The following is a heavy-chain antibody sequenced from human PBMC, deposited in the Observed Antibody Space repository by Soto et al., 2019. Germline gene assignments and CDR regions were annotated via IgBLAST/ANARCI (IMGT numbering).Heavy chain of an antibody. V-gene: IGHV5-10-1*01. Sequence: PVESLKISCTGSGFIFANYWINWLRQMPGKGLEWMGRIDPSESYSNYSPSFQGHVTISADKSINTAYLQWSSLKASDTAMYYCWGEGFGMDVWGQGSRVTSP. CDR3: WGEGFGMDV. D-gene: IGHD3-16*01. CDR1: GFIFANYW. J-gene: IGHJ6*02. CDR2: IDPSESYS.